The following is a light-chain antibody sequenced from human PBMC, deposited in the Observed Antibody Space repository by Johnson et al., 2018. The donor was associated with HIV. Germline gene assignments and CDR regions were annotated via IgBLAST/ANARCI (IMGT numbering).Light chain of an antibody. V-gene: IGLV1-51*01. CDR3: GTWDSSLCAYV. CDR2: DNN. Sequence: QSVLTQPPSVSAAPGQKVTISCSGSSSNIGNNYVSWYQQVPGTAPKLLIYDNNKRPSGIPDRFSGSKSGSSATLGITGLQTGDEADYYCGTWDSSLCAYVVGTGTRVTGL. CDR1: SSNIGNNY. J-gene: IGLJ1*01.